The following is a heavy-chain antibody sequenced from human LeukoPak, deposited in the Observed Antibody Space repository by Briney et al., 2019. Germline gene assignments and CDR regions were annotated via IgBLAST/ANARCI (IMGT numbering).Heavy chain of an antibody. CDR3: AKDLAATVVTPDY. J-gene: IGHJ4*02. CDR2: ISSSSSHT. CDR1: GFTLSTYS. D-gene: IGHD4-23*01. Sequence: TGGSLRLSCAASGFTLSTYSINWVRQAPGKGLEWVSCISSSSSHTYYADSVKGRFTISRDNAKNSLYLQMNSLRAEDTAVYYCAKDLAATVVTPDYWGQGTLVTVSS. V-gene: IGHV3-21*01.